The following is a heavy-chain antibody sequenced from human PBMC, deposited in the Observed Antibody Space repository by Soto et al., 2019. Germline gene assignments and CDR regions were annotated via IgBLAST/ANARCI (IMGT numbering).Heavy chain of an antibody. J-gene: IGHJ4*02. D-gene: IGHD6-19*01. Sequence: SETLFLTCTVSGGSISSYYWSWIRQPPGKGLEWIGYIYYSGSTNYNPSLKSRVTISVDTSKNQFSLKLSSVTAADTAVYYCARRYSSAFDIWGQGTLVTVSS. CDR2: IYYSGST. CDR1: GGSISSYY. CDR3: ARRYSSAFDI. V-gene: IGHV4-59*08.